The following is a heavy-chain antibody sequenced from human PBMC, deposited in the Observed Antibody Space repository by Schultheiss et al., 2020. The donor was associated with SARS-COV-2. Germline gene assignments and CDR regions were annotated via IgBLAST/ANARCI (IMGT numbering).Heavy chain of an antibody. D-gene: IGHD1-26*01. CDR1: GGSFSGYY. V-gene: IGHV4-59*12. CDR2: IYYSGST. J-gene: IGHJ3*02. CDR3: AREGGSYLADAFDI. Sequence: SETLSLTCAVYGGSFSGYYWSWIRQHPGKGLEWIGYIYYSGSTNYNPSLKSRVTISVDTSKNQFSLKLSSVTAADTAVYYCAREGGSYLADAFDIWGQGTMVTVSS.